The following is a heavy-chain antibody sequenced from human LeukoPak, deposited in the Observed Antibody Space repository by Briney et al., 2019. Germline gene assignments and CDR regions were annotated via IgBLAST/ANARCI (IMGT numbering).Heavy chain of an antibody. D-gene: IGHD6-13*01. V-gene: IGHV3-21*06. CDR2: ISGGSSHI. J-gene: IGHJ5*02. CDR3: TRAYPPLRTAAAGDL. CDR1: GFRFSDCD. Sequence: PGGSLSLACSGSGFRFSDCDLNWVRQAPGKGLEWVSSISGGSSHIYYADSIKGRFTISRDNAKNSVYLQMNSLRDEDTALYYCTRAYPPLRTAAAGDLWGLGTLVSVSS.